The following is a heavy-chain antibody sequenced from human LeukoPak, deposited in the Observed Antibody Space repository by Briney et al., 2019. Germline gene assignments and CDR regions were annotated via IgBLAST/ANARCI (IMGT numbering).Heavy chain of an antibody. CDR2: IIPIFGTA. CDR3: AREGGTGGTAMVLTMGYYFDY. Sequence: SVKVSCKASGGTFSSYTISWVRQAPGHGLEWMGGIIPIFGTANYAQKFQGRVTITADESTSTAYMELSSPRSEDTAVYYCAREGGTGGTAMVLTMGYYFDYWGQGTLVTVSS. J-gene: IGHJ4*02. V-gene: IGHV1-69*01. D-gene: IGHD5-18*01. CDR1: GGTFSSYT.